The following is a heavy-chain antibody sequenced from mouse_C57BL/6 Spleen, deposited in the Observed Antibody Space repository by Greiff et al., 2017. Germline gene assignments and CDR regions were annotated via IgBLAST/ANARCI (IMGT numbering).Heavy chain of an antibody. CDR2: INPNNGGT. Sequence: VQLQQSGPELVKPGASVKISCKASGYTFTDYYMNWVKQSHGKSLEWIGDINPNNGGTSYNQKFKGKATLTVDKSSSTAYMELRSLTSEDSAVYYCARSANWDGGYFDYWGQGTTLTVSS. V-gene: IGHV1-26*01. J-gene: IGHJ2*01. CDR1: GYTFTDYY. D-gene: IGHD4-1*01. CDR3: ARSANWDGGYFDY.